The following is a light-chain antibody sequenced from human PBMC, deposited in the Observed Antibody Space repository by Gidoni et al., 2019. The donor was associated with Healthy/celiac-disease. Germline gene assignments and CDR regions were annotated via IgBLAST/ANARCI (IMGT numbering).Light chain of an antibody. Sequence: IQLTQSPSSLSASVGDRVTIPCRASQGISSYLAWYQRKPGKAHKLLIYSASTLQSGVPSRFSGSGSGTDFTLTISSLQPEDFATYYCQQLNSYPFTFXPXTKVDIK. CDR3: QQLNSYPFT. CDR2: SAS. V-gene: IGKV1-9*01. CDR1: QGISSY. J-gene: IGKJ3*01.